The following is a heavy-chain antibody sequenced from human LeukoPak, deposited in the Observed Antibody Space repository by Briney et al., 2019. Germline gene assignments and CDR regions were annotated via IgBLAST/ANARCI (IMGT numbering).Heavy chain of an antibody. CDR1: GFTFSGYS. CDR3: ARAMTTEAPCYMDV. Sequence: GGSLRLSCAVSGFTFSGYSMNWVRQAPGKGLEWVSSISSSTAYIYYADSMKGRLTVSRDNAKNSLYLQMNSLRAEDTAVYYCARAMTTEAPCYMDVWGKGTTVTVSS. J-gene: IGHJ6*03. D-gene: IGHD4-17*01. CDR2: ISSSTAYI. V-gene: IGHV3-21*01.